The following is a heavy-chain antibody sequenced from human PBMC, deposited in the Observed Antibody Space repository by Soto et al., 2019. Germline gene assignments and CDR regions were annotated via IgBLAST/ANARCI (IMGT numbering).Heavy chain of an antibody. CDR3: AIEFRSKYSSSPLDP. J-gene: IGHJ5*02. CDR1: GGSISSGGYY. Sequence: SETLSLTCTVSGGSISSGGYYWSWIRQHPGKGLEWIGYIYYSGSTYYNPSLKSRVTISVDTSKNQFSLKLSSVTAADTAVYYCAIEFRSKYSSSPLDPWGQGTLVTVSS. CDR2: IYYSGST. V-gene: IGHV4-31*03. D-gene: IGHD6-6*01.